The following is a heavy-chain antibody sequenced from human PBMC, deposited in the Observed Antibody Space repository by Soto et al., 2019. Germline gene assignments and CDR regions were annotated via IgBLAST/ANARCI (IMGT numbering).Heavy chain of an antibody. J-gene: IGHJ4*02. D-gene: IGHD3-22*01. CDR2: ISHDGSNK. V-gene: IGHV3-30-3*01. CDR3: ARYGGREGDSSGYYPFDY. CDR1: GFTFSSYA. Sequence: LRLSCAASGFTFSSYAMHWVRQAPGKGLEWGAVISHDGSNKYYADSVKGRFTISRDNSKNTLYLQMNSLRAEDTAVYYCARYGGREGDSSGYYPFDYWGQGTLVTVSS.